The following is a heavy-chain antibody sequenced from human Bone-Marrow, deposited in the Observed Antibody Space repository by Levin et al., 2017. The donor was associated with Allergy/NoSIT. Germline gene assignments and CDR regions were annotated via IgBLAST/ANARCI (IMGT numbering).Heavy chain of an antibody. J-gene: IGHJ5*02. CDR3: VRDRFTTTTT. CDR2: ISHTTSTV. Sequence: SCVGSGFSFRSFGFNWVRQAPGKGLEWVSYISHTTSTVYFADSVKGRFTISRDDAKNSVYLDMNTLRVEDTAVYYCVRDRFTTTTTWGQGVLVTVSS. V-gene: IGHV3-48*01. D-gene: IGHD1-1*01. CDR1: GFSFRSFG.